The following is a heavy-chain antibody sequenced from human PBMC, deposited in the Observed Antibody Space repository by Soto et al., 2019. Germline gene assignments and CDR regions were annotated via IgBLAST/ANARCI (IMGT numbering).Heavy chain of an antibody. V-gene: IGHV3-74*02. D-gene: IGHD2-21*02. Sequence: EVQLAESGGGLVQPGGSLRLSCTASEFTFSAHSMHWVRQAPGKGLMWVSRLNEDGSQTDHAESVKGRFAISRDNAKNTLFLQMTGLRVDDTAIYFCARGARDGHGIDYWGQGILVTVSS. J-gene: IGHJ4*02. CDR1: EFTFSAHS. CDR3: ARGARDGHGIDY. CDR2: LNEDGSQT.